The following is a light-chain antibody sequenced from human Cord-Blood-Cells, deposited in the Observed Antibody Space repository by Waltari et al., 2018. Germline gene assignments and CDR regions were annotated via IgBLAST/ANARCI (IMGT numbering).Light chain of an antibody. CDR2: GNS. Sequence: QSVLTQPPSVSEAPGQRVTIPCTGSSSNLGAGYDVQWYQQLPGTAPKLLIYGNSNRPSGVPDRFSGSKSGTSASLAITGLQAEDEADYYCQSYDSSLSGYVFGTGTKVTVL. CDR3: QSYDSSLSGYV. V-gene: IGLV1-40*01. CDR1: SSNLGAGYD. J-gene: IGLJ1*01.